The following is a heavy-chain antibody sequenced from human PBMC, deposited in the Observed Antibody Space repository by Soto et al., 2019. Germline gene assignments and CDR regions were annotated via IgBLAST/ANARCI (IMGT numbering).Heavy chain of an antibody. D-gene: IGHD6-6*01. V-gene: IGHV4-34*01. Sequence: PSETLSLTCAFYGGSFSGYYWSLIRQPPGKGLEWIGEINHSGSTSYNPSLKSRVTISVDTSKNQFSLKLSSVTAADTAVYYCARRLGIAARPKYNWFAPWGQGTLVTVS. CDR3: ARRLGIAARPKYNWFAP. J-gene: IGHJ5*02. CDR2: INHSGST. CDR1: GGSFSGYY.